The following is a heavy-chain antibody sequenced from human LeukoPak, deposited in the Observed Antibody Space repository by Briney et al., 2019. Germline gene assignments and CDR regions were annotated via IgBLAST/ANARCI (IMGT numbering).Heavy chain of an antibody. D-gene: IGHD6-13*01. CDR1: SGSISSYY. V-gene: IGHV4-59*01. J-gene: IGHJ1*01. CDR3: ARGHVGSSSWYDSAEYFQH. Sequence: SETLSLTCTVSSGSISSYYWSWIRQPQGKGLEWNGYIYYSGSTNYNPSLKSRVTISVDTSKNQFSLKLSSVTAADTAVYYCARGHVGSSSWYDSAEYFQHWGQGTLVTVSS. CDR2: IYYSGST.